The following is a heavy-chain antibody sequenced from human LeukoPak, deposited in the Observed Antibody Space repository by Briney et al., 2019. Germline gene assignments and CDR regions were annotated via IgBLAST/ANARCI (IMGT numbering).Heavy chain of an antibody. CDR2: IYYSGST. CDR3: ARREPVGATWAKLWSDAFDI. D-gene: IGHD1-26*01. V-gene: IGHV4-59*08. J-gene: IGHJ3*02. Sequence: SETLSLTCTVSVGSLSSYYWSWIRQPPGQGLEWIGYIYYSGSTNSNPSLKSRVTISVDTSKNQFSLTLSSVTAADTAVYYCARREPVGATWAKLWSDAFDIWGQGKMVTVSS. CDR1: VGSLSSYY.